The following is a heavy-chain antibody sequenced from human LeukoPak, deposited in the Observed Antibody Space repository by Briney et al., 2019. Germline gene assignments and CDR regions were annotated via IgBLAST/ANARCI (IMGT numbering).Heavy chain of an antibody. V-gene: IGHV3-9*01. CDR3: AKDGAVAGSFDY. J-gene: IGHJ4*02. CDR1: GFSFEDYA. Sequence: GGSLRLSCAASGFSFEDYAVHWVRQAPGKGLEWVSGITWDSGSISYADSVKGRFTISRDNSKNSLYLQMNSLRAEDTALYYCAKDGAVAGSFDYWGQGTLVTVSS. D-gene: IGHD6-19*01. CDR2: ITWDSGSI.